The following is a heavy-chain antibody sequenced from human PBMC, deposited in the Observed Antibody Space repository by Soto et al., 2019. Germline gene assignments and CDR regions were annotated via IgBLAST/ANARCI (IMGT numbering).Heavy chain of an antibody. V-gene: IGHV5-51*01. Sequence: PGESLKISCKGSGYSFTSYWIGWVRQMPGKGLEWMGIIYPGDSDTRYSPSFQGQVTISADKSISTAYLQWSSLKASDTAMYYCARLVDRSGYSHYYYYGMDVWGQGTTVTVSS. D-gene: IGHD3-3*01. CDR3: ARLVDRSGYSHYYYYGMDV. J-gene: IGHJ6*02. CDR1: GYSFTSYW. CDR2: IYPGDSDT.